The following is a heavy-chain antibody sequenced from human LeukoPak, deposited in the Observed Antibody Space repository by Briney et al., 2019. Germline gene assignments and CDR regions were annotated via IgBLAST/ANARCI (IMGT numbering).Heavy chain of an antibody. J-gene: IGHJ4*02. CDR1: GGTFSSYA. Sequence: SVKVSCKASGGTFSSYAISWVRQAPGQRLEWTGGIIPIFGTANYAQKFQGRVTITADESTSTAYMELSSLRSEDTAVYYCARAYPVIGVMDYWGQGTLVTVSS. CDR3: ARAYPVIGVMDY. CDR2: IIPIFGTA. V-gene: IGHV1-69*01. D-gene: IGHD2-21*01.